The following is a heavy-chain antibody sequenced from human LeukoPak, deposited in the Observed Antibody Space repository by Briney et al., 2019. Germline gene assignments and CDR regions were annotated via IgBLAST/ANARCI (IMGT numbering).Heavy chain of an antibody. CDR2: IYYSGST. CDR3: ARGSLVSNSATGP. J-gene: IGHJ5*02. V-gene: IGHV4-59*01. D-gene: IGHD2-21*01. Sequence: SETLSLTCTVSGGSISSYYWSWIRQPPGKGLEWIGYIYYSGSTNYNPSLKSRVTISVDTSKNQFSLKLSSVTAADTAVYYCARGSLVSNSATGPWGQGTLVTVSS. CDR1: GGSISSYY.